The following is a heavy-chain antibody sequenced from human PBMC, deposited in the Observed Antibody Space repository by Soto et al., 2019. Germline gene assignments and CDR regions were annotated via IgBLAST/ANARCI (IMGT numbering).Heavy chain of an antibody. V-gene: IGHV1-3*01. CDR3: ARRSVLLWFGELFGTFDY. CDR1: GYTFTSYA. D-gene: IGHD3-10*01. CDR2: INAGNGNT. J-gene: IGHJ4*02. Sequence: ASVKVSCKASGYTFTSYAMHWVRQAPGQRLEWMGWINAGNGNTKYSQKFQGRVTITRDTSASTAYMELSSLRSEDTAVYYCARRSVLLWFGELFGTFDYWGQGTLVTVS.